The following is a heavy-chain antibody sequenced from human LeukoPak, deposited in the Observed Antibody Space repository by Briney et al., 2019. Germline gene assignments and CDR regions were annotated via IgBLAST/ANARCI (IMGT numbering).Heavy chain of an antibody. J-gene: IGHJ4*02. CDR2: INNDGRKT. CDR1: GFTSSSNI. V-gene: IGHV3-74*01. Sequence: LRLSCPVSGFTSSSNIINLVRQAPGKGPVWVSRINNDGRKTRYADSVKGRFTISRDNAKNTLHLHMNSLRAEDTAVYYCARGSDEDWGQGTLVTVSS. CDR3: ARGSDED. D-gene: IGHD6-19*01.